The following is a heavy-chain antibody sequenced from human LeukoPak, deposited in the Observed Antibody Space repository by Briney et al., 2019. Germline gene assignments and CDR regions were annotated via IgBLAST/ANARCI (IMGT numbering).Heavy chain of an antibody. Sequence: TSETLSLTCTVSGDSINAYYWGWIRQPPGKGLEWIGYIYFSGTTKYNPSLESRVTISVDTSKNQFSLRLRSVTAADTAVYYCARGVGVVTPFDYWGQGTLVTVSS. V-gene: IGHV4-59*01. CDR1: GDSINAYY. CDR2: IYFSGTT. CDR3: ARGVGVVTPFDY. J-gene: IGHJ4*02. D-gene: IGHD2-21*02.